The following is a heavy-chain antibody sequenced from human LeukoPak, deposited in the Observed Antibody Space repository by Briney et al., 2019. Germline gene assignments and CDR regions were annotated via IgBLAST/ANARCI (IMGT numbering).Heavy chain of an antibody. D-gene: IGHD6-13*01. Sequence: SETLSLTCTVSGGSISSSSYYWGWIRQPPGKGLGWIGSIYYSGSTYYNPSLKSRVTISVDKSKNQFSLKLSSVTAADTAVYYCARVGIAAAGTLDYWGQGTLVTVSS. CDR1: GGSISSSSYY. CDR3: ARVGIAAAGTLDY. J-gene: IGHJ4*02. CDR2: IYYSGST. V-gene: IGHV4-39*07.